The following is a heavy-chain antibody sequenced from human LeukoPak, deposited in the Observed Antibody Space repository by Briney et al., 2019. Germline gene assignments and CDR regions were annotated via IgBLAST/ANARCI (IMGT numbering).Heavy chain of an antibody. CDR2: IRSKAYGGTT. V-gene: IGHV3-49*04. Sequence: GGSLRLSCAASGFTLSSYGMSWVRQAPGKGLEWVGFIRSKAYGGTTEYAASVKGRFTISRDDSKSIAYLQMNSLKTEDTAVYYCAKDRRRLDTAMVFWFDPWGQGTLVTVSS. J-gene: IGHJ5*02. CDR3: AKDRRRLDTAMVFWFDP. CDR1: GFTLSSYG. D-gene: IGHD5-18*01.